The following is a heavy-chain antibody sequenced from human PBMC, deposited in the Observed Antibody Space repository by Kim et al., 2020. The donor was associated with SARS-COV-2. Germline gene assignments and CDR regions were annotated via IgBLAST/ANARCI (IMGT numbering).Heavy chain of an antibody. CDR2: IWYDGSNK. J-gene: IGHJ4*01. Sequence: GGSLRLSCAASGFTFSTYGMHWVRQAPGKGLEWVAVIWYDGSNKYYADSRKGRFTISRDNSKNTLYLQMNSLRAEDTAVYYCAREGHSTSGGEDDFDDWG. D-gene: IGHD2-2*01. CDR1: GFTFSTYG. CDR3: AREGHSTSGGEDDFDD. V-gene: IGHV3-33*01.